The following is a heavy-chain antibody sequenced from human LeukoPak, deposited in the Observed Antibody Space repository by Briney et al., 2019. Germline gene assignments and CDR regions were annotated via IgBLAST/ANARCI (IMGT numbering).Heavy chain of an antibody. CDR1: GFTFNNYG. J-gene: IGHJ5*02. V-gene: IGHV3-48*04. CDR3: ARGQEWELLFWFDP. Sequence: PGGSLRLSCAASGFTFNNYGMHWVRQAPGKGLEWVSYISSSSSTIYYADSVKGRFTISRDNAKNSLYLQMNSLRAEDTAVYYCARGQEWELLFWFDPWGQGTLVTVSS. CDR2: ISSSSSTI. D-gene: IGHD1-26*01.